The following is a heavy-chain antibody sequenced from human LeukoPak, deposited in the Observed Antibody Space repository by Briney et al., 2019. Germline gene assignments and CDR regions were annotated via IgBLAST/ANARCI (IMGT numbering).Heavy chain of an antibody. CDR2: ISSSSSYI. D-gene: IGHD3-22*01. CDR3: ARVGYYDSSGYRAFDI. Sequence: GGSLRPSCAASGFTFSSYSMNWVRQAPGKGLEWVSSISSSSSYIYYADSVKGRFTISRGNAKNSLYLQMNSLRAEDTAVYYRARVGYYDSSGYRAFDIWGQGTMVTVSS. J-gene: IGHJ3*02. V-gene: IGHV3-21*01. CDR1: GFTFSSYS.